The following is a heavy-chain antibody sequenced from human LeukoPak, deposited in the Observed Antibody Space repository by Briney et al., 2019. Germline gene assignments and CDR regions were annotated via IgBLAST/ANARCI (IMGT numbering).Heavy chain of an antibody. CDR3: AKRWGYDYPDLGELYY. CDR1: GFTFSSYG. CDR2: IRYDGSNK. J-gene: IGHJ4*02. D-gene: IGHD3-16*01. V-gene: IGHV3-30*02. Sequence: GALRLSCAASGFTFSSYGMHWVRQAPGKGLEWVAFIRYDGSNKYYADSVKGRFTISRDNPKNTLYLQMNSLRAEDTAVYYCAKRWGYDYPDLGELYYWGQGTLVTVSS.